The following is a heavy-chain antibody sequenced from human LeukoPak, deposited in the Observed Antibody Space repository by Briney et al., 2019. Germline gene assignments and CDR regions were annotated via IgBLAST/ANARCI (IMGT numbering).Heavy chain of an antibody. D-gene: IGHD4-23*01. CDR1: GYTFTNYD. CDR3: ARVDETTVVTPSDY. Sequence: GASVKVSCKASGYTFTNYDINWVRQAPGQGLEWMGWISAYNGNTNYAQKLQGRVTTTTDTSTSTAYMELRSLRSDDTAVYYCARVDETTVVTPSDYWGQGTLVTVSS. CDR2: ISAYNGNT. J-gene: IGHJ4*02. V-gene: IGHV1-18*01.